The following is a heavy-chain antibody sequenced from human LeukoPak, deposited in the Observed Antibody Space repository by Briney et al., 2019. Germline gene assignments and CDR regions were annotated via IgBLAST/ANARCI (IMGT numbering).Heavy chain of an antibody. CDR3: AKARYSSSWSYFDY. D-gene: IGHD6-13*01. CDR2: ISSLSGTI. J-gene: IGHJ4*02. V-gene: IGHV3-48*01. Sequence: GGSLRLSCAASGFTFSSYSMNWVRQAPGEGLEWVSYISSLSGTIYYADSVKGRFTISRDNSKNSLYLQMNSLRAEDTAVYYCAKARYSSSWSYFDYWGQGTLVTVSS. CDR1: GFTFSSYS.